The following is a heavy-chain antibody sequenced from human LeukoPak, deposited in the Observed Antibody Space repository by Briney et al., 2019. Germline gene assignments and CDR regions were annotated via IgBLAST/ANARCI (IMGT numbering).Heavy chain of an antibody. CDR3: ARANYYDSSGYSRGAFDI. CDR2: IYYTGST. J-gene: IGHJ3*02. CDR1: GGSISTYY. Sequence: SETLSLTCTLSGGSISTYYWSWVRQPPGKGLEWIGYIYYTGSTDYNPSLKSRVTMSVDTSKNQFSLKLSSVTAADTAVYYCARANYYDSSGYSRGAFDIWGQGTMVTVSS. D-gene: IGHD3-22*01. V-gene: IGHV4-59*08.